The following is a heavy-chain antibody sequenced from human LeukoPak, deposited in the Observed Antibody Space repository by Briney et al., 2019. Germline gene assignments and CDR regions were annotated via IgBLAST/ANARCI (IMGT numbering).Heavy chain of an antibody. CDR2: ISGSGGST. J-gene: IGHJ4*02. V-gene: IGHV3-23*01. CDR1: GFTFSSYA. Sequence: GVLRLSCAASGFTFSSYAMSWVRQAPGKGLEWVSAISGSGGSTYYADSVKGRFTISRDNSKNTLYLQMNSLRAEDTAVYYCAKDIVAGTIFHSGSWGFDYWGQGTLVTVSS. D-gene: IGHD1-26*01. CDR3: AKDIVAGTIFHSGSWGFDY.